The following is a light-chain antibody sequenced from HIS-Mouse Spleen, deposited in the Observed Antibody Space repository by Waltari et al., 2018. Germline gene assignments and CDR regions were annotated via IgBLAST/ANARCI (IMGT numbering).Light chain of an antibody. CDR3: QSADSSGTYYV. CDR2: KDS. CDR1: ALPKQY. V-gene: IGLV3-25*03. J-gene: IGLJ1*01. Sequence: SYELTQPPSVSVSPGQTARITCSGDALPKQYAYWYQQKPGQAPVLVIYKDSERPSGIPGRFSGSGSGTTVTLTISGVQAEDEADYYCQSADSSGTYYVFGTGTKVTVL.